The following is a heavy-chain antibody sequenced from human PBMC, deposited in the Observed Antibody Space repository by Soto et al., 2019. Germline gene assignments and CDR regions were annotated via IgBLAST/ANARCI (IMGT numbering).Heavy chain of an antibody. D-gene: IGHD1-26*01. CDR2: ISYDGSNK. J-gene: IGHJ4*02. CDR1: GFTFSSYG. V-gene: IGHV3-30*18. Sequence: QVQLVESGGGVVQPGRSLRLSCAASGFTFSSYGMHWVRQAPGKGLEWVAVISYDGSNKYYADSVKGRFTISRDNSKNTLYLQMNCLRAEDAAVYYCAKDQVGATYFDYWGQGTLVTVSS. CDR3: AKDQVGATYFDY.